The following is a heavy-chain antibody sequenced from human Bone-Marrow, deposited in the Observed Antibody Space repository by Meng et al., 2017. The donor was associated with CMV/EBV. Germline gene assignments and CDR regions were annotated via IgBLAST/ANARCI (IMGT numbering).Heavy chain of an antibody. CDR2: IRFDGNDQ. J-gene: IGHJ4*01. D-gene: IGHD2-8*01. V-gene: IGHV3-30*02. CDR1: GFTFNTFG. CDR3: GKDQLRYCTNGLCSYFDY. Sequence: GESLKISCETSGFTFNTFGMYWVRQAPGKGLEWPAFIRFDGNDQYHADSVKGRFTISRDNSKNTLYLHMKNLRVEDTAVYYCGKDQLRYCTNGLCSYFDYWGLGTKVTVSS.